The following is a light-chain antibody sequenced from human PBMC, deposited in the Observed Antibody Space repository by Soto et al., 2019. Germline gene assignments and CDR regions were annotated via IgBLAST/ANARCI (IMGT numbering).Light chain of an antibody. J-gene: IGLJ1*01. Sequence: QPVLTQPASVSGSPGQSVTISCAGTSSDVGGYNFVSWYQQHPGKAPQLMIYDVSSRPSGVSNRFSGSKSGNTASLTISGRQAEDEADYYCSSYTSSYTYVFGTGTKLTVL. V-gene: IGLV2-14*03. CDR1: SSDVGGYNF. CDR3: SSYTSSYTYV. CDR2: DVS.